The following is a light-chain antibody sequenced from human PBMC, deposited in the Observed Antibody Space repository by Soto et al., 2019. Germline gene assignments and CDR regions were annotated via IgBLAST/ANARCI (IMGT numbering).Light chain of an antibody. CDR1: QSVSTN. CDR3: QHRRNWPT. J-gene: IGKJ5*01. Sequence: EVVMTQSPATLSVSPVERATLSCRASQSVSTNLAWYQQKPGQAPRLLIYGASTRATDLPARFSGSGSGTDFTLTISNLEPEDFAVYYCQHRRNWPTFGQGTRLEIK. CDR2: GAS. V-gene: IGKV3-15*01.